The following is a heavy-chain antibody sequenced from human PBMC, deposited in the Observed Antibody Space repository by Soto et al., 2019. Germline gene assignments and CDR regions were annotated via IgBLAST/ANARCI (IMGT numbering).Heavy chain of an antibody. CDR1: GFSFDGYA. CDR2: ISWNSGNI. V-gene: IGHV3-9*01. CDR3: VKASTYSSSQGWFDP. J-gene: IGHJ5*02. D-gene: IGHD6-6*01. Sequence: SMSLSCAASGFSFDGYAMNWVRQPPGKGLEWVSGISWNSGNIDYADSVKGRFTISRDNAKNSLYLQMNSLRAEDTALYYCVKASTYSSSQGWFDPWGQGTMVTGSS.